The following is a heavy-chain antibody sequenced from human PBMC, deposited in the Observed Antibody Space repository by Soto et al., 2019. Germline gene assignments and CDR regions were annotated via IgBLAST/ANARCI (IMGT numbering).Heavy chain of an antibody. CDR1: GYTFTGYY. D-gene: IGHD3-22*01. Sequence: ASVKVSCKASGYTFTGYYMHWVRQAPGQGLEWMGWINPNSGGTNYAQKFQGWVTMTRDTSISTAYMELSRLRSDDTAVYYCARAKYYYDSRGYSHWGQGTLVTVSS. V-gene: IGHV1-2*04. CDR3: ARAKYYYDSRGYSH. J-gene: IGHJ4*02. CDR2: INPNSGGT.